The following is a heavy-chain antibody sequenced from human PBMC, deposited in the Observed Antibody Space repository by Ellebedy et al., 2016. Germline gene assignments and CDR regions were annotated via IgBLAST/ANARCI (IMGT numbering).Heavy chain of an antibody. J-gene: IGHJ4*02. CDR1: GSTFLNSW. CDR2: IYPGDSDA. Sequence: GGSLRLSCEGSGSTFLNSWIAWVRRVPGKGLESLGIIYPGDSDARYSPSFQGHVTMSVDKSIRTAYVQWDSLKASDSAMYYCGALGGGPQDPSFNWGQGTLVTVSP. V-gene: IGHV5-51*01. CDR3: GALGGGPQDPSFN. D-gene: IGHD3-16*01.